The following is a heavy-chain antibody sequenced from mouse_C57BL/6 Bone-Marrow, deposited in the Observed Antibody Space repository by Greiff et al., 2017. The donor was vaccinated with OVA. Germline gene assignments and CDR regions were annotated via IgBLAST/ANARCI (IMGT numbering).Heavy chain of an antibody. Sequence: QVQLQQSGAELVMPGASVKLSCKASGYTFTSYWMHWVKQRPGQGLEWIGEIDPSDSYTNYNQKFKGKSTVTVDKSSSTAYMRISSLTAEDAAVYYCARPAYYGNEMDDWGKGTSVTVSS. V-gene: IGHV1-69*01. CDR2: IDPSDSYT. D-gene: IGHD2-10*01. J-gene: IGHJ4*01. CDR3: ARPAYYGNEMDD. CDR1: GYTFTSYW.